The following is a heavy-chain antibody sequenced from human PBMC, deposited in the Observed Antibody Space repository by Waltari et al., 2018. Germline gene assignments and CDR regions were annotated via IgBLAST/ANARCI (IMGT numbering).Heavy chain of an antibody. CDR3: ARADITIFGVGSSKGSYDY. CDR1: GYTFTGYY. J-gene: IGHJ4*02. V-gene: IGHV1-2*02. Sequence: QVQLVQSGAEVKKPGASVKVSCKASGYTFTGYYMHWVRQAPGQGLEWRGWINPNRGGTNYAQKCQGRVTMTRDTSISTAYMELSRLRSDDTAVYYCARADITIFGVGSSKGSYDYWGQGTLVTVSS. CDR2: INPNRGGT. D-gene: IGHD3-3*01.